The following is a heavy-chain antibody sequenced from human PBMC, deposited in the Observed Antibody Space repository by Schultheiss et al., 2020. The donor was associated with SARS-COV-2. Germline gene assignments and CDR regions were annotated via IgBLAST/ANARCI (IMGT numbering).Heavy chain of an antibody. CDR1: GGSISSSSYY. CDR3: ASPYQNY. CDR2: LYYSGMT. V-gene: IGHV4-39*01. Sequence: SETLSLTCSVSGGSISSSSYYWGWIRQPPGKGLEWIGSLYYSGMTYYNPSLKSRVTISMDTSKNQISLMLSSVTAADTAVYYCASPYQNYWGQGTLVTVSS. J-gene: IGHJ4*02.